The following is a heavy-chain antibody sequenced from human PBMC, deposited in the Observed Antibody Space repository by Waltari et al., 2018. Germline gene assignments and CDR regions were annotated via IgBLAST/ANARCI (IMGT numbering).Heavy chain of an antibody. V-gene: IGHV4-38-2*01. Sequence: QVQLQESGPGLAKSSETLSLTCDVSGYSMRSGYYWGWIRQPPRTGLEWIASIYQSGSPYYNPSLRSRVTISVDTSRNQFSLEMTSVTATDTATYYCVAAKEYYYDGSGDDAFETWGQGTLVTVSS. J-gene: IGHJ3*02. CDR1: GYSMRSGYY. D-gene: IGHD3-22*01. CDR3: VAAKEYYYDGSGDDAFET. CDR2: IYQSGSP.